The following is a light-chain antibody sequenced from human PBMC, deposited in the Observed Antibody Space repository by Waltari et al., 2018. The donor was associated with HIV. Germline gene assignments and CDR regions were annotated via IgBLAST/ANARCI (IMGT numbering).Light chain of an antibody. J-gene: IGLJ2*01. CDR1: RSNIGSSY. V-gene: IGLV1-47*01. CDR3: AGWDDSLSGVV. CDR2: RNN. Sequence: QSVLTQPPSASGTPGQRVTISCSGSRSNIGSSYVYLYKQLPQTTPKLLIYRNNPRPSGVPDRFSGSKSGTSASLAIGGLRSEDEADYYCAGWDDSLSGVVFGGGTKLTVL.